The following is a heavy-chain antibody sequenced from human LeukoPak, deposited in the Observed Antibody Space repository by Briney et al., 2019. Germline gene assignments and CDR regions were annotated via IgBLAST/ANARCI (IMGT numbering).Heavy chain of an antibody. J-gene: IGHJ4*02. Sequence: GGSLRLSCVGSGFTFSSYAMSWVRQAPGKGLGWLSEITGSGDTTDYADSVKGRLTISRDNLKNTLYLQINSLRAEDTAVYYCAKHPTRSYDFWSGYFILWGQGTLVAVSS. CDR2: ITGSGDTT. D-gene: IGHD3-3*01. V-gene: IGHV3-23*01. CDR3: AKHPTRSYDFWSGYFIL. CDR1: GFTFSSYA.